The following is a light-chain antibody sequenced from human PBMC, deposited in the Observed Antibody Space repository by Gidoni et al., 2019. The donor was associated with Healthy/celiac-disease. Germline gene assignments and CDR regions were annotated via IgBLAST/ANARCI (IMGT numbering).Light chain of an antibody. J-gene: IGKJ4*01. CDR3: QQRSNWLT. CDR2: DAS. V-gene: IGKV3-11*01. CDR1: ESVSSS. Sequence: VLTHAPATLSLSPGERAPLSCRGSESVSSSLAWYQQKPGPAPRLLIYDASNRATGIPARFSGRGAGTDFTLNISSLEPEDFAVYYGQQRSNWLTFGGXTKVEIK.